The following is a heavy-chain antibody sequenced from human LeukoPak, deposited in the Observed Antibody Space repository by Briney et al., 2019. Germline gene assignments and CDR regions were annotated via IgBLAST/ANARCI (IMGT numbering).Heavy chain of an antibody. J-gene: IGHJ6*02. D-gene: IGHD4-17*01. Sequence: SETLSLTCTVSGGSISSYYWSWIRQPPGKGLEWIGYIYYSGSTNYNPSLKSRVTISVDTSKNQFSLKLSSVTAADTAVYYCARGRRTVTTLSYYYYYYGMDVWGQGTTVTVSS. CDR1: GGSISSYY. V-gene: IGHV4-59*12. CDR3: ARGRRTVTTLSYYYYYYGMDV. CDR2: IYYSGST.